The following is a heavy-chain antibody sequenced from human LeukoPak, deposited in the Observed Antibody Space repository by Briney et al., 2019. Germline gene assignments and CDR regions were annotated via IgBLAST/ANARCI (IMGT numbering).Heavy chain of an antibody. J-gene: IGHJ6*03. Sequence: SGTLSLTCNVFGGSISSRSHYWGWIRQPPGKGLEWIGSVYYSGTTYDHPSLKSRVSISVDTSKDQMSLRLSSVTAADTAVYYCARLTTDDFWSGYYYYMDVWGKGTTVIVSS. CDR2: VYYSGTT. CDR3: ARLTTDDFWSGYYYYMDV. D-gene: IGHD3-3*01. V-gene: IGHV4-39*07. CDR1: GGSISSRSHY.